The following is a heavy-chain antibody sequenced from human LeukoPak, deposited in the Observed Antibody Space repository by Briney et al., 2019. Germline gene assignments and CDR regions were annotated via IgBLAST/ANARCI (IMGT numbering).Heavy chain of an antibody. CDR1: GFTFSSYW. Sequence: GGSLRLSCAASGFTFSSYWMSWVRQAPGKGLEWVANIKEDGSEKDYVDSVRGRFTISRDNARNSLYLQMHSLRAEDTVVYYCARDWMGYCSSNSCYLYYMDVWGKGTTVTVSS. CDR3: ARDWMGYCSSNSCYLYYMDV. D-gene: IGHD2-2*01. J-gene: IGHJ6*03. CDR2: IKEDGSEK. V-gene: IGHV3-7*01.